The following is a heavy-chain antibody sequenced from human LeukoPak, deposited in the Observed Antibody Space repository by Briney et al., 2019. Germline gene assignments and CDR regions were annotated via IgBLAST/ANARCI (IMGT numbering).Heavy chain of an antibody. CDR3: ARDGGDNAFDI. Sequence: PSETLSLTCTVSGYSISSGYYWGWIRQPPGKGLEWIGSIYHSGSTYYNPSLKSRVTISVDTSKNQFSLKLSSVTAADTAVYYCARDGGDNAFDIWGQGTMVTVSS. D-gene: IGHD3-10*01. V-gene: IGHV4-38-2*02. CDR1: GYSISSGYY. J-gene: IGHJ3*02. CDR2: IYHSGST.